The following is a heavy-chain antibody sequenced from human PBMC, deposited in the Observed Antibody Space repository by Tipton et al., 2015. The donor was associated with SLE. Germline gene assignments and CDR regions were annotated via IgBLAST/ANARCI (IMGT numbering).Heavy chain of an antibody. J-gene: IGHJ3*02. V-gene: IGHV5-51*03. CDR3: ARSRGVLKDDAFDI. Sequence: QLVQSGAEVKKPGESLKISCKGSGYSFTKYWIGWVRQMPGKGLEWMGVIYPADSNTRYSPSFQGQVTISDDKSISPGYLQWNSLRAADTAIYYCARSRGVLKDDAFDIWGQGTMVTVSS. CDR2: IYPADSNT. CDR1: GYSFTKYW. D-gene: IGHD3-16*01.